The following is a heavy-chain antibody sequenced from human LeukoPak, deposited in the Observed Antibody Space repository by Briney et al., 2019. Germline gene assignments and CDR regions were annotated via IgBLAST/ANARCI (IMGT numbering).Heavy chain of an antibody. J-gene: IGHJ4*02. D-gene: IGHD1-26*01. CDR3: ARDRGSQPFIDY. Sequence: PSETLSLTCAVYGGSFSGYYWSWIRQPLGKGLEWIGEINHSGSTNYNPSLKSRVTISVDTSKNQFSLKLSSVTAADTAVYYCARDRGSQPFIDYWGQGTLVTVSS. V-gene: IGHV4-34*01. CDR1: GGSFSGYY. CDR2: INHSGST.